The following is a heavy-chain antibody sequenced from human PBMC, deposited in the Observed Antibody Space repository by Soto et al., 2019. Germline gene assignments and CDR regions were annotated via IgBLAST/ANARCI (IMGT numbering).Heavy chain of an antibody. CDR1: GFTFSNYW. CDR2: IKTDGTST. V-gene: IGHV3-74*01. Sequence: EVQLVESGGGLVQPGGSLRLSCSASGFTFSNYWMDWVRQAPGKGLVWVSHIKTDGTSTSYADSVKGRVTISRDNAESTLYLQMSSLRAEDTAIYYCARGWFGNSLDLWGRGTLVTVSS. J-gene: IGHJ5*02. D-gene: IGHD3-16*01. CDR3: ARGWFGNSLDL.